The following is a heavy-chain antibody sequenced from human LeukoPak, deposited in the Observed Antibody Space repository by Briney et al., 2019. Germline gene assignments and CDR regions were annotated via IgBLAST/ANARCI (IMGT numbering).Heavy chain of an antibody. CDR3: VRDDGATKPC. Sequence: GGSLRLSCAASGFTLSSYWMSWVRQAPGKGLEWVANIKRDGSEKYYVDSVKGRFSISRDNAKNSLYLQMNSLRVEDTAVYYCVRDDGATKPCWGQGTLVTVSS. J-gene: IGHJ4*02. CDR2: IKRDGSEK. D-gene: IGHD1-26*01. V-gene: IGHV3-7*01. CDR1: GFTLSSYW.